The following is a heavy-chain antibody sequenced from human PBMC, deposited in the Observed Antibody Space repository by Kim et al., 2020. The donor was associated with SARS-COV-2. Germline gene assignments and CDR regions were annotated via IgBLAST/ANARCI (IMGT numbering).Heavy chain of an antibody. Sequence: GDSVKGRFTISRDNSKNTLYLQMNSLRAEDTAVYYCAKTGQQLVPDYFDYWGQGTLVTVSS. CDR3: AKTGQQLVPDYFDY. D-gene: IGHD6-13*01. J-gene: IGHJ4*02. V-gene: IGHV3-23*01.